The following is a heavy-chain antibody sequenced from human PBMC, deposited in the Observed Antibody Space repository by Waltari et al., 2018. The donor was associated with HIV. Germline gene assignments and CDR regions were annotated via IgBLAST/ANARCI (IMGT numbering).Heavy chain of an antibody. V-gene: IGHV3-23*01. J-gene: IGHJ4*02. D-gene: IGHD6-19*01. Sequence: EVQLLESGGGLVQPGGSLRLSCAASGFTFSSYAMSWVRQAPGKGWGWVLAISGRGGRTYYADSVKCRFTISRENSKNTLYLQMNSLRAEDTAVYYCAKAKQWLEGNLDYWGQGTLVTVSS. CDR3: AKAKQWLEGNLDY. CDR1: GFTFSSYA. CDR2: ISGRGGRT.